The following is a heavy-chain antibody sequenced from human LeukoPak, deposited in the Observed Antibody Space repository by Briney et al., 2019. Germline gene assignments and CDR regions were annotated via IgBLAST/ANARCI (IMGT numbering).Heavy chain of an antibody. CDR1: GYTFTSYY. CDR2: INPSGGST. D-gene: IGHD3-22*01. Sequence: GASVKVSCKASGYTFTSYYMHWVRQAPGQGLEWMGIINPSGGSTSYAQKFQGRVTMTRDTSTSTVYMELSSLRSEDTAVYYCARSMRAYHYDSSDYYPQDYNFYPQDYNFGMEVWGQGTTVTVSS. CDR3: ARSMRAYHYDSSDYYPQDYNFYPQDYNFGMEV. J-gene: IGHJ6*02. V-gene: IGHV1-46*01.